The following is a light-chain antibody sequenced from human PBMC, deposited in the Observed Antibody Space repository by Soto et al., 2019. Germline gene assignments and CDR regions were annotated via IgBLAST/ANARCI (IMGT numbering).Light chain of an antibody. J-gene: IGKJ4*01. CDR2: AAS. CDR3: QQSYSTPLTFVGGT. Sequence: DIQMTQSPSSLSASVGDRVTITCRASQSISNYLNWYQQKPGKAPKLLIYAASSLQSGVPSRFSGSGSGTDFTLTISSLQPEDFASYYCQQSYSTPLTFVGGTFRGGTKVEIK. CDR1: QSISNY. V-gene: IGKV1-39*01.